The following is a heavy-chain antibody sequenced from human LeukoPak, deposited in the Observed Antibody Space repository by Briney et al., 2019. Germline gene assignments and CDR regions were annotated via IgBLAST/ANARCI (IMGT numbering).Heavy chain of an antibody. CDR2: IYYSGST. Sequence: ETLSLTCTVSGGSISSYYWSWIRQPPGKGLEWIGYIYYSGSTNYNPSLRGRVTISVDTSKNQFSLKLSSVTAADTAVHYCARRRNYYYDSSGYWALDYWGQGTLVTVSS. CDR1: GGSISSYY. J-gene: IGHJ4*02. CDR3: ARRRNYYYDSSGYWALDY. V-gene: IGHV4-59*12. D-gene: IGHD3-22*01.